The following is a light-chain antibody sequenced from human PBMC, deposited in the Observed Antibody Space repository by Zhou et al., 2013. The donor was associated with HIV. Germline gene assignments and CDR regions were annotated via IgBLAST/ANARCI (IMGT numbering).Light chain of an antibody. CDR3: QQYGNSPRT. Sequence: EVVLTQSPGTLSLSPGERATLSCTASPGVSLYLAWYQQKPGQAPRLLIYFTSRRATGVPDRFSGGGSGTDFTLTISRLEPEDFAVYYCQQYGNSPRTFGQGTKVEIK. J-gene: IGKJ1*01. CDR1: PGVSLY. V-gene: IGKV3-20*01. CDR2: FTS.